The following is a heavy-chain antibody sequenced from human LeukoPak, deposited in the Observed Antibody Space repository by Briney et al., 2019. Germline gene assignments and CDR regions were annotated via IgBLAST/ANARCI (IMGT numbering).Heavy chain of an antibody. CDR3: ARGLGDSSGYYLDAFDI. J-gene: IGHJ3*02. Sequence: SETLSLTCTVSGGSISSSSYSWGWIRQPPGKGLEWIGSIYYSGSTYYNPSLKSRVTISVDTSKNQFSLKLSSVTAADTAVYYCARGLGDSSGYYLDAFDIWGQGTMVTVSS. CDR2: IYYSGST. CDR1: GGSISSSSYS. V-gene: IGHV4-39*07. D-gene: IGHD3-22*01.